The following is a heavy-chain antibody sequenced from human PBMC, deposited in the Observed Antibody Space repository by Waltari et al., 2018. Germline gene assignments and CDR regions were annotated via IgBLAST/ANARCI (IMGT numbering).Heavy chain of an antibody. J-gene: IGHJ4*02. CDR3: ARLAINWPGSSDY. V-gene: IGHV4-59*08. Sequence: QVQLQESGPGLVKPSETLSLTCTVSGGSISSYYWSWIRQPPGKGLEWIGYIYYSGSTNYNPSLKSRVTISVDTSKNQFSLKLSSVTAADTAVYYCARLAINWPGSSDYWGQGTLVTVSS. D-gene: IGHD1-1*01. CDR1: GGSISSYY. CDR2: IYYSGST.